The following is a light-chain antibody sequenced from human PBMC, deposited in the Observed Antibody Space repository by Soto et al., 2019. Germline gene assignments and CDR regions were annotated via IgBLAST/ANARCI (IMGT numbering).Light chain of an antibody. J-gene: IGLJ1*01. CDR3: AAWDDSLNGHV. V-gene: IGLV1-44*01. CDR2: SST. CDR1: SSNIGTNS. Sequence: QSVLTQPRSASGTPGQRVTISCSGSSSNIGTNSVHWFQQLPGTAPKVLIYSSTQRPSGVPERFSGSKSGTSASLAISELQSEDEADYYCAAWDDSLNGHVFGTGTKVT.